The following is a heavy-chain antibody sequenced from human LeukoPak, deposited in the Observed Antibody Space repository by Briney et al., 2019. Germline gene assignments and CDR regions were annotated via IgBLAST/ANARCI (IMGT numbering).Heavy chain of an antibody. Sequence: SETLSLTCAVYGVSFSDYYWSWIRQPPGKGLEWIGEINHSGSTIYNPSLRSRVTISVDTSKNQFSLTLTSVTAADTAVYYCARQHTSGYYYFDYWGQGTLVTVSS. CDR2: INHSGST. J-gene: IGHJ4*02. CDR1: GVSFSDYY. CDR3: ARQHTSGYYYFDY. D-gene: IGHD3-22*01. V-gene: IGHV4-34*01.